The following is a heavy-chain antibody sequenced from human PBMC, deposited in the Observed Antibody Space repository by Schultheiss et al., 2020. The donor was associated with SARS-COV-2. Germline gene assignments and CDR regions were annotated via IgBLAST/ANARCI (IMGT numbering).Heavy chain of an antibody. Sequence: ASVKVSCKASGYTFTNYDINWVRQAPGQGLEWMGWINTNTGNPTYAQGFTGRFVFSLDTSVSTAYLQISSLKAEDTAVYYCARDVSAAGSSYYYYYYGMDVWGQGTTVTVSS. J-gene: IGHJ6*02. CDR2: INTNTGNP. CDR1: GYTFTNYD. CDR3: ARDVSAAGSSYYYYYYGMDV. D-gene: IGHD6-13*01. V-gene: IGHV7-4-1*02.